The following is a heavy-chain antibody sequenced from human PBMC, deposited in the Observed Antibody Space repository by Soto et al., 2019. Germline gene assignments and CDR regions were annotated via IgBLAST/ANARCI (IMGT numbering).Heavy chain of an antibody. CDR3: ARDGYKEAEQLLSNWFDP. CDR2: TYYRSKWYH. CDR1: GDSVSSNRAA. V-gene: IGHV6-1*01. Sequence: SQTLSLTCAISGDSVSSNRAAWNWIRQSPSRGLEWLGRTYYRSKWYHDYAISVKSRITINPDTSKNHFSLQLNSVTHEDTAVFYFARDGYKEAEQLLSNWFDPWGQGTLVTVSS. D-gene: IGHD5-12*01. J-gene: IGHJ5*02.